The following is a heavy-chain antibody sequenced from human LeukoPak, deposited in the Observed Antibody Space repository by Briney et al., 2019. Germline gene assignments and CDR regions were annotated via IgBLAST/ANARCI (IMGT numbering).Heavy chain of an antibody. V-gene: IGHV3-53*01. D-gene: IGHD6-6*01. CDR3: ARDAGDISSSPFDY. Sequence: GGSLRLSCTASGFTVSSNYISWVRQGPGKGLEWVSVIYTDDTTDYADSVKGRFTISRDKSRNTLYLQMNSLRGEDTAVYYCARDAGDISSSPFDYWGHGTQVTVSS. CDR1: GFTVSSNY. CDR2: IYTDDTT. J-gene: IGHJ4*01.